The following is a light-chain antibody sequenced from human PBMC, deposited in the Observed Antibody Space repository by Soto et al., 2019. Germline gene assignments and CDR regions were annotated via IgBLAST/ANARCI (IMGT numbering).Light chain of an antibody. CDR2: WAS. CDR1: QSVLYSSDNKNY. CDR3: QQYYSTWS. J-gene: IGKJ1*01. Sequence: DIVMTQSPDSLAVSLGERATINCKSGQSVLYSSDNKNYLAWYQQKPGQPPKLLISWASTRESGVPDRFSGSGSGTDFTLTISSLQAEDVAVYYCQQYYSTWSFGQGTKVEIK. V-gene: IGKV4-1*01.